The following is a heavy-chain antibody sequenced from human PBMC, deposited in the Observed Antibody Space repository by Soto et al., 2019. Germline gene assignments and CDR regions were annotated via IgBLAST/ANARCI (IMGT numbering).Heavy chain of an antibody. J-gene: IGHJ4*02. CDR3: ARETYYYDHSRYYFYLDY. V-gene: IGHV3-72*01. CDR1: GFTFSDHF. Sequence: PGGSLRLSCAASGFTFSDHFMDWVRQAPGKGLEWVGRIRNKANSYTTEYAASVKDRFTISRDDSGSSLRLQMDSLKTEDTAVYYCARETYYYDHSRYYFYLDYWGQGTLVTVSS. CDR2: IRNKANSYTT. D-gene: IGHD3-22*01.